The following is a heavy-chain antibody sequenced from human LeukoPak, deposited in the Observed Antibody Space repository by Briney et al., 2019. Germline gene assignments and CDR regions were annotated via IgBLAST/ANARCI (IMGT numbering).Heavy chain of an antibody. J-gene: IGHJ5*02. Sequence: GESLKISCKGSGYSFTNYWIGWMRQMPGKGLEWMGIIYPGSSDIRYNPSFQGQVTISADKSISTAYLQWSSLKASDTAIYYFARRPALCNRAGCWFDPWGQGTLVTVSS. CDR1: GYSFTNYW. CDR3: ARRPALCNRAGCWFDP. CDR2: IYPGSSDI. V-gene: IGHV5-51*01. D-gene: IGHD2/OR15-2a*01.